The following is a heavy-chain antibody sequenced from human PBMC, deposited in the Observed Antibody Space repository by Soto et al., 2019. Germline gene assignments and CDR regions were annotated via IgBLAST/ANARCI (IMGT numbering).Heavy chain of an antibody. CDR3: VSATMGYYYFDY. Sequence: QVQRQQWGAGLLKPSETLSLTCAVYGGSFSGYYWSWIRQPPGKGLEWIGEINHSGSTNYNPSLKSRVTISVDTSKNQFSLKLSSVTAADTAVYYCVSATMGYYYFDYWGQGTLVTVSS. CDR2: INHSGST. J-gene: IGHJ4*02. V-gene: IGHV4-34*01. D-gene: IGHD5-12*01. CDR1: GGSFSGYY.